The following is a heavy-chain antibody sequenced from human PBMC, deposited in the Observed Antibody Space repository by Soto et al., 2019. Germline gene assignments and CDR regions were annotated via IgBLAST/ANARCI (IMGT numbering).Heavy chain of an antibody. CDR3: AKDYGMATIDYYYYYGMDV. Sequence: GGSLRLSCAASGFTFSSYAMSWVRQAPGKGLEWVSAISGSGGSTYYADSVKGRFTISRDNSKNTLYLQMNSLRAEDTAVYYCAKDYGMATIDYYYYYGMDVWGQGTTVTVSS. D-gene: IGHD5-12*01. CDR2: ISGSGGST. CDR1: GFTFSSYA. V-gene: IGHV3-23*01. J-gene: IGHJ6*02.